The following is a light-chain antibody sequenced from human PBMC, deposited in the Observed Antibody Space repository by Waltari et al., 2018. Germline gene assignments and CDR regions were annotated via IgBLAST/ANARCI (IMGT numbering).Light chain of an antibody. CDR2: DAS. Sequence: DIQMIQSPSSLSASVGDRVTITCQASQDIDNFLNWYQQKPGEAPRLLIYDASNLETGVPSKFSGSGSGTDFSLTITSLQPEDIATYYCQEYGNALTFGGGTKVEIK. CDR3: QEYGNALT. V-gene: IGKV1-33*01. CDR1: QDIDNF. J-gene: IGKJ4*01.